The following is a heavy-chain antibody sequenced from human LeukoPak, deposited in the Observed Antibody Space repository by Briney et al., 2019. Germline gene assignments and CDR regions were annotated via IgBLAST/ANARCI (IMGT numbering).Heavy chain of an antibody. CDR1: GYTFSSYY. CDR2: IDPNGGST. CDR3: ARGGPYHGWDY. Sequence: ASVKVSCKASGYTFSSYYMHWARQASGQGLEWVGRIDPNGGSTIYARSLQGRVTMTSDTSTSTVYMELSSLRSEDTAVYYCARGGPYHGWDYWGQGTLVTVSS. V-gene: IGHV1-46*01. J-gene: IGHJ4*02. D-gene: IGHD2-15*01.